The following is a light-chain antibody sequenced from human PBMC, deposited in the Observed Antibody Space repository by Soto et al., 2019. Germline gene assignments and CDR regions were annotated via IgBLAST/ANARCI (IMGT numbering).Light chain of an antibody. CDR2: GAS. Sequence: EIVLTQSPGTLSLSPGERATLSCRASQSVSNSHLAWYQQKTRQTPRLLLYGASTRATGIPDRFSGSGSGTDFTLTISSLQPEDFATYYCQQSYSTAITFGQGTRLEIK. CDR1: QSVSNSH. CDR3: QQSYSTAIT. V-gene: IGKV3-20*01. J-gene: IGKJ5*01.